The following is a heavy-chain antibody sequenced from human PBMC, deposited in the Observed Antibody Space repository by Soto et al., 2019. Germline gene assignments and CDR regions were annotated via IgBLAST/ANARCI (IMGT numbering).Heavy chain of an antibody. J-gene: IGHJ5*02. D-gene: IGHD2-2*02. Sequence: LSLPCTVSGGSISSGGYYWSWIRQHPGKGLDWIGYIYYSGSTYYNPSLKSRVTISVDTSKNQLSLKLSSVTAAETAVYYCARSVAGCCSSTSCDMRGSGRNWFDPWGQGTLVTVSS. CDR2: IYYSGST. CDR3: ARSVAGCCSSTSCDMRGSGRNWFDP. CDR1: GGSISSGGYY. V-gene: IGHV4-31*03.